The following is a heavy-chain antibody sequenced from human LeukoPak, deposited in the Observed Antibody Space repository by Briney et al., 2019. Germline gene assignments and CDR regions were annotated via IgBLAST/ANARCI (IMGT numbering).Heavy chain of an antibody. CDR3: ARDAGYSYGDYYYYYMDV. J-gene: IGHJ6*03. D-gene: IGHD5-18*01. Sequence: GGSLRLSCAASGFTFSTYGMNWVRQAPGKGLEWVANIKQDGSEKYYVDSVKGRFTISRDNAKNSLYLQMNSLRAEDTAVYYCARDAGYSYGDYYYYYMDVWGKGTTVTVSS. V-gene: IGHV3-7*01. CDR2: IKQDGSEK. CDR1: GFTFSTYG.